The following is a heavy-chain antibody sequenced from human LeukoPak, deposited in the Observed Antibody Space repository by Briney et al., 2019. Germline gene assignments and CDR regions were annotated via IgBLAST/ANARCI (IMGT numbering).Heavy chain of an antibody. CDR3: ARIQSFYYGSGTYLDWVDP. V-gene: IGHV1-8*02. CDR2: MNPNSGDT. J-gene: IGHJ5*02. CDR1: GYTFTGYY. D-gene: IGHD3-10*01. Sequence: ASVKVSCKASGYTFTGYYIHWVRQAPGQGLEWMGWMNPNSGDTGYAQRFQGRVTMTRDTSISTAYMELSSLRSEDTAVYYCARIQSFYYGSGTYLDWVDPWGQGTLVTVSS.